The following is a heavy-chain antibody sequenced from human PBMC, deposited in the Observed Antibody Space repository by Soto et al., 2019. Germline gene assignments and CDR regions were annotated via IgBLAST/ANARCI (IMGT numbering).Heavy chain of an antibody. CDR3: ARAYYYEVAGWFDP. CDR2: IYRSGNT. CDR1: GYSISNGYY. D-gene: IGHD3-22*01. Sequence: SETLSLTCAVSGYSISNGYYWGWIRQPPGKGLEWIGSIYRSGNTYYNPSLKSRVTISVDTSRNQFSLKLSSVTAADTAVYSCARAYYYEVAGWFDPWGPGTLVTVSS. J-gene: IGHJ5*02. V-gene: IGHV4-38-2*01.